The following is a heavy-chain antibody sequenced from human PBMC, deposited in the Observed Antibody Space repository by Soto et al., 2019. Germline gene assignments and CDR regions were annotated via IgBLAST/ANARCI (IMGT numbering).Heavy chain of an antibody. Sequence: SETLSLTCALYGGSFSGYYWSWIRQPPGKGLEWIGEINHSGSTNYNPSLRSRVTISVDTSKNQFSLKLSSVTAADTAVYYCAGPSSDCGGDCYYFDYWGQGALVTVSS. CDR1: GGSFSGYY. CDR3: AGPSSDCGGDCYYFDY. J-gene: IGHJ4*02. V-gene: IGHV4-34*01. CDR2: INHSGST. D-gene: IGHD2-21*02.